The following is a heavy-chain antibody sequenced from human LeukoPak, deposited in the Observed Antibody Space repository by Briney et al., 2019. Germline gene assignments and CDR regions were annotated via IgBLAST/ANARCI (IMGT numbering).Heavy chain of an antibody. CDR2: IFYSGST. CDR1: GGSISSYY. J-gene: IGHJ4*02. D-gene: IGHD3-16*02. CDR3: ARGYRAPQTFYSYHYFNS. V-gene: IGHV4-59*01. Sequence: PSETLSLTCTVSGGSISSYYWSWIRQPPGKGLEWIGYIFYSGSTNYNPSLKSRVTISVDTSKNQFSLKLTSVTAADTAVYYCARGYRAPQTFYSYHYFNSWAPGTLVTVSS.